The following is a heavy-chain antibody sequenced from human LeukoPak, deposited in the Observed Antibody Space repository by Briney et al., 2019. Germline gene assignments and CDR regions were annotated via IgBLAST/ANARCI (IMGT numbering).Heavy chain of an antibody. CDR2: IYYSGST. CDR1: GGSISGGGYY. Sequence: SETLSLTCTVSGGSISGGGYYWSWIRQHPGKGLEWIGYIYYSGSTYHNPSLKSRVTISVDTSKNQFSLKLSSVTAADTAVYYCARDSLGYCSGGSCYHPAEDAFDIWGQGTMVTVSS. V-gene: IGHV4-31*03. CDR3: ARDSLGYCSGGSCYHPAEDAFDI. D-gene: IGHD2-15*01. J-gene: IGHJ3*02.